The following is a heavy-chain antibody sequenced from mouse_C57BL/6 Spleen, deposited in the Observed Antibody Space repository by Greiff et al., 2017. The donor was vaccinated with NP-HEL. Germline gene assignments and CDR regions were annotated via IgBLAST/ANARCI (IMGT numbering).Heavy chain of an antibody. CDR1: GYTFTDYY. V-gene: IGHV1-19*01. D-gene: IGHD1-1*01. CDR3: AGLLRYPYWYFDV. J-gene: IGHJ1*03. Sequence: EVQLQQSGPVLVKPGASVKMSCKASGYTFTDYYMNWVKQSHGKSLEWIGVINPYNGGTSYNQKFKGKATLTVDKSSSTAYMELNSLTSEDSAVYDCAGLLRYPYWYFDVWGTGTTVTVSS. CDR2: INPYNGGT.